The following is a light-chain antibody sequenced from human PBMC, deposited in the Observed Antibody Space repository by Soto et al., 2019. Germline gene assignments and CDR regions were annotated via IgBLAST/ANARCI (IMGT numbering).Light chain of an antibody. CDR1: QGISLY. V-gene: IGKV1-27*01. Sequence: IPMTQSPSSLSASVGDTVTITCRASQGISLYLAWYQLKSGIDPRLLIYAASTLQSGVPSRFSGSGSGTDFTLTITSLQPEDVATYYCQKYNSAPLTFGGGNKVETK. J-gene: IGKJ4*01. CDR3: QKYNSAPLT. CDR2: AAS.